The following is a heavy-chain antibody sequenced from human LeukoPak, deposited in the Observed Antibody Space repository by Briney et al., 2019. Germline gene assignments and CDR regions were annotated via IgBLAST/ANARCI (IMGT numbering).Heavy chain of an antibody. Sequence: GRSLRLSCAASGFTFSSYGMHWVRQAPDKGLERVAVIWYDGSNKYYADSVKGRFTISRDNSKNTLYLQMNSLRAEDTAVYYCARDGLSSGWLQDYWGQGTLVTVSS. CDR2: IWYDGSNK. CDR1: GFTFSSYG. J-gene: IGHJ4*02. CDR3: ARDGLSSGWLQDY. V-gene: IGHV3-33*01. D-gene: IGHD6-19*01.